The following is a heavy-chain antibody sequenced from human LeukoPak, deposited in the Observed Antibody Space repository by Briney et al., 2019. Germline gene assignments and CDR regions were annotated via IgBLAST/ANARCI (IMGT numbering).Heavy chain of an antibody. J-gene: IGHJ4*02. Sequence: SETLSLTCTVSGGSISSGGYYWSWIRQPPGKGLEWIGYIYHSGSTYYNPSLKSRVTISVDRSKNQFSLKLSSVIAADTAVYYCAREERAYSSSSFDYWGQGTLVTVSS. CDR2: IYHSGST. V-gene: IGHV4-30-2*01. D-gene: IGHD6-6*01. CDR1: GGSISSGGYY. CDR3: AREERAYSSSSFDY.